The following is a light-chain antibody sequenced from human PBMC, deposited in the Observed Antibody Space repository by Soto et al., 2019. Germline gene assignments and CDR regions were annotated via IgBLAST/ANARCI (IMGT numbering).Light chain of an antibody. CDR1: SSNIGKNY. V-gene: IGLV1-51*02. Sequence: QSVLTQPPSVSAASGQKVTISCSGGSSNIGKNYVSWYQQLPGTAPKLLIYETNKRPSGIPDRFSGSKSGTSATLGITGLQTGDEADYYCGTWDNSLTIVVFGGGTQLTVL. J-gene: IGLJ2*01. CDR2: ETN. CDR3: GTWDNSLTIVV.